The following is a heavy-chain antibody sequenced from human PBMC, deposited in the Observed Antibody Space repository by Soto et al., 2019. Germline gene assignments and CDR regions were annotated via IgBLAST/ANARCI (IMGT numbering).Heavy chain of an antibody. CDR2: IIPIFGTA. J-gene: IGHJ6*02. CDR1: GGTFSSYA. CDR3: ARGEKVAKGWYYYYGMDV. V-gene: IGHV1-69*13. D-gene: IGHD2-15*01. Sequence: ASVKVSCKASGGTFSSYAISWVRQAPGQGLEWMGGIIPIFGTANYAQKFQGRVTITADESTSTAYMELSSLRSEDTAVYYCARGEKVAKGWYYYYGMDVWGQGTTVTVSS.